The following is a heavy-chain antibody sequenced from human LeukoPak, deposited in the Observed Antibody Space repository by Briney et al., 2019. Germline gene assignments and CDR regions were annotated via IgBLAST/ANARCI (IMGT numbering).Heavy chain of an antibody. CDR1: GYTFTSYD. CDR2: MNPNSGNT. CDR3: ARESFSIAAADY. V-gene: IGHV1-8*01. D-gene: IGHD6-13*01. J-gene: IGHJ4*02. Sequence: ASVNVSCKASGYTFTSYDINWVRQATGQGLEWMGWMNPNSGNTGYAQKFQGRVTMTRNTSISTAYMELSSLRSEDTAVYYCARESFSIAAADYWGQGTLVTVSS.